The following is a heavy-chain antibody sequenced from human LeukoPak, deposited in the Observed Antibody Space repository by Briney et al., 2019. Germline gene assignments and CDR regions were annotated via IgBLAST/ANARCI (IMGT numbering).Heavy chain of an antibody. CDR3: ASGITVFGVVITYYYYYMDV. Sequence: PGGSLRLSCAASGFTVSRNYMSWVRQAPGKGLEWVSVIYSGGRTYYADSVKGRFTISRDNSKNTLYLQVNSLRVEDTAVYYCASGITVFGVVITYYYYYMDVWGKGTTVSVSS. CDR1: GFTVSRNY. J-gene: IGHJ6*03. CDR2: IYSGGRT. D-gene: IGHD3-3*01. V-gene: IGHV3-66*02.